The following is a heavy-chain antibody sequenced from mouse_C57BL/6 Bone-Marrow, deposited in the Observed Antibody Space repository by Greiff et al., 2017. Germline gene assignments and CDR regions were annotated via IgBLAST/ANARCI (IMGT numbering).Heavy chain of an antibody. J-gene: IGHJ1*03. V-gene: IGHV1-55*01. CDR1: GYTFTSYW. CDR2: IYPGSGST. Sequence: VQLQQPGAELVKPGASVKMSCKASGYTFTSYWITWVKQRPGQGLEWIGDIYPGSGSTNYNEKFKGKATLTVDTSSSTAYMQLSSLTSEDSAVYYCARPYYSNYWYFDVWGTGTTGTVSS. D-gene: IGHD2-5*01. CDR3: ARPYYSNYWYFDV.